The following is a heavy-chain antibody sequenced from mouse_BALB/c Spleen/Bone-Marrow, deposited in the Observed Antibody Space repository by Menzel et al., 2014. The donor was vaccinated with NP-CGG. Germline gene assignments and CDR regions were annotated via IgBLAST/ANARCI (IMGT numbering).Heavy chain of an antibody. Sequence: EVMLVESGGGLVQPKGSLKLSCAASGFTFNTNAMNWVRQAPGKGLEWVARIRSKSNNYATYYADSVKDRFTISRDDSQNILYLQMNYLKTEDTAMYYCVRDWGREYAMDYWGQGTSVTVSS. CDR3: VRDWGREYAMDY. V-gene: IGHV10S3*01. J-gene: IGHJ4*01. CDR2: IRSKSNNYAT. D-gene: IGHD3-3*01. CDR1: GFTFNTNA.